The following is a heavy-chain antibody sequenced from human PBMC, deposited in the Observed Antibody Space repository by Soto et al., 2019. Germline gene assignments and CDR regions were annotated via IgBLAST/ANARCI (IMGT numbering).Heavy chain of an antibody. CDR3: ARLYGDYKEDLAY. CDR2: INPSGGST. Sequence: ASVKFSCKASGYTLTSYYMHWLRQAPGQGLECMGIINPSGGSTSYAQKFQGRVTMTRDTSTSKVYMELSSLRSEDTAVYYCARLYGDYKEDLAYWGQGHLVTVSS. CDR1: GYTLTSYY. V-gene: IGHV1-46*03. J-gene: IGHJ4*02. D-gene: IGHD4-17*01.